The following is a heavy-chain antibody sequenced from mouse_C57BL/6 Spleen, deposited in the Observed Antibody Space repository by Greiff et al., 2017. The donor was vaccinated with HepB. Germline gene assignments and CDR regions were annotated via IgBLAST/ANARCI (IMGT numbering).Heavy chain of an antibody. CDR2: INPSSGYT. CDR3: AKQNWEIMDYFDY. V-gene: IGHV1-7*01. Sequence: QVHVKQSGAELAKPGASVKLSCKASGYTFTSYWMHWVKQRPGQGLEWIGYINPSSGYTKYNQKFKDKATLTADKSSSTAYMQLSSLTYEDSAVYYCAKQNWEIMDYFDYWGQGTTLTVSS. CDR1: GYTFTSYW. J-gene: IGHJ2*01. D-gene: IGHD4-1*01.